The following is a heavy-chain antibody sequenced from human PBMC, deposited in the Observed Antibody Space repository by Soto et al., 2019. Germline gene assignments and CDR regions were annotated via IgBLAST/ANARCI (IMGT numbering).Heavy chain of an antibody. CDR3: ATLPRTIERTPAAIWSFDS. V-gene: IGHV1-24*01. CDR2: LDAEDGET. CDR1: GYSLSDLS. Sequence: SVKVSCKVSGYSLSDLSIHWVRQAPGKGLEWMGGLDAEDGETIYAQKLQGRGTMTEDTSTDTAYMELSSLTSEDTAMYYCATLPRTIERTPAAIWSFDSWGQGTLVTVSS. J-gene: IGHJ4*02. D-gene: IGHD2-2*01.